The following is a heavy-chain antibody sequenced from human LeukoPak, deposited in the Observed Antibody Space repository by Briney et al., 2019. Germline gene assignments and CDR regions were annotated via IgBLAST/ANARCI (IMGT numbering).Heavy chain of an antibody. V-gene: IGHV4-59*01. CDR3: ARARIAVSYFDY. Sequence: SETLSLTCTVSGGSLSSYYWSWIRQPPGKGLEWIGYVYYTGSTNHNPSLRSRVTISVDTSNNQFSLKMRSVTAADTAVYYCARARIAVSYFDYGGEGALVTVPS. D-gene: IGHD6-6*01. CDR1: GGSLSSYY. J-gene: IGHJ4*02. CDR2: VYYTGST.